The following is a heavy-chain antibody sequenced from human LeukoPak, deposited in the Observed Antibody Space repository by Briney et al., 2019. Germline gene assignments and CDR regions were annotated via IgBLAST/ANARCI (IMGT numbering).Heavy chain of an antibody. V-gene: IGHV4-39*01. D-gene: IGHD3-3*01. Sequence: SETLSLTCTVSGGSISSSSYYWGWIRQPPAKGLEWIGSIYYSGSTYYNPSLKSRVTISVDTSKNQFSLKLSSVTAADTAVYYCARTNSHYDFWSGSRWFDPWGQGTLVTVSS. CDR1: GGSISSSSYY. CDR2: IYYSGST. J-gene: IGHJ5*02. CDR3: ARTNSHYDFWSGSRWFDP.